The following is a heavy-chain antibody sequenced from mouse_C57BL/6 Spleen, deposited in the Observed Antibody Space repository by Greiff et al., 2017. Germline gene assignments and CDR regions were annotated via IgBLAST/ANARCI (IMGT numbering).Heavy chain of an antibody. CDR2: IYPRDGST. V-gene: IGHV1-85*01. J-gene: IGHJ3*01. D-gene: IGHD2-4*01. CDR1: GYTFTSYD. CDR3: ARYYDYDLSGFAY. Sequence: VKLQQSGPELVKPGASVKLSCKASGYTFTSYDINWVKQRPGQGLEWIGWIYPRDGSTKYNEKFKGKATLTVDTSSSTAYMELHSLTSEDSAVYFCARYYDYDLSGFAYWGQGTLVTVSA.